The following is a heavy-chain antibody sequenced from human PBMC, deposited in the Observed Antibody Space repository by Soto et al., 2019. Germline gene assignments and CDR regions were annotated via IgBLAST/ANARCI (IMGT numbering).Heavy chain of an antibody. CDR2: IYHSGST. CDR3: ARVWELIGWFDP. Sequence: PSETLSLTCAGSGGSISSSNWWSWVRQPPGKGLEWIGEIYHSGSTNYNPSLKSRVTISVDKSKNQFSLKLSSVTAADTAVYYCARVWELIGWFDPWGQGTLVTVSS. CDR1: GGSISSSNW. V-gene: IGHV4-4*02. J-gene: IGHJ5*02. D-gene: IGHD1-26*01.